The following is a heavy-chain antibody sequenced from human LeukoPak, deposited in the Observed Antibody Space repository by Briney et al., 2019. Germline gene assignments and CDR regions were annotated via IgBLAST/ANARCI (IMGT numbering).Heavy chain of an antibody. J-gene: IGHJ5*01. D-gene: IGHD2-2*01. CDR3: ARQAGTGYCSSTSCFFDS. CDR2: IYPSDSET. CDR1: GYSFTSYW. V-gene: IGHV5-51*01. Sequence: GESLKISCKGSGYSFTSYWIGWVRQMPGKGLEWMGIIYPSDSETRYSPSFQGQVTISADRSLSTAYLQWRSLKASVTAMYYCARQAGTGYCSSTSCFFDSWGQGTLVTVSS.